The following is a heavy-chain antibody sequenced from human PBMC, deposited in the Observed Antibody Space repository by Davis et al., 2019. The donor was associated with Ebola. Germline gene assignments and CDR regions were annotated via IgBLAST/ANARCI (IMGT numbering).Heavy chain of an antibody. D-gene: IGHD6-6*01. CDR1: GGSINSYY. CDR2: IYYSGST. V-gene: IGHV4-59*12. Sequence: SETLSLTCTVSGGSINSYYWNWIRQPPGKGLEWIGYIYYSGSTNYDPSLKSRVTISVDTSKNQFSLKLSSVTAADTAVYYCAREPIAARPFDYWGQGTLVTVSS. J-gene: IGHJ4*02. CDR3: AREPIAARPFDY.